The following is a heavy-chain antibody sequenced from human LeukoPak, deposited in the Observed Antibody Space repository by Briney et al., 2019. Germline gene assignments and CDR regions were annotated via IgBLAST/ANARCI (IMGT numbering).Heavy chain of an antibody. V-gene: IGHV3-23*01. CDR1: GFSFSSYA. Sequence: GGSLRLSCAASGFSFSSYAMSWVRQAPGKGLEWVSAIRGSGGNKYYAVSAKSRFTISTDTSKNTLYLQMNSLRAEDTAVYYCASSSGGYCSSTSCYNAYWGQGTLVTVSS. CDR3: ASSSGGYCSSTSCYNAY. D-gene: IGHD2-2*02. J-gene: IGHJ4*02. CDR2: IRGSGGNK.